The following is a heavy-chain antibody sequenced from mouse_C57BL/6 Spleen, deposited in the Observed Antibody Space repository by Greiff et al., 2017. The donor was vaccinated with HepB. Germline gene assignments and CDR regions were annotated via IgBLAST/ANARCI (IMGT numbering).Heavy chain of an antibody. J-gene: IGHJ4*01. Sequence: EVHLVESGGGLVQPGGSMKLSCVASGFTFSNYWMNWVRQSPEKGLEWVAQIRLKSDNYATHYAESVKGRFTISRDDSKSSVYLQMNNLRAEDTGIYYCTGVDYYGKGAMDYWGQGTSVTVSS. CDR3: TGVDYYGKGAMDY. CDR1: GFTFSNYW. D-gene: IGHD1-1*01. CDR2: IRLKSDNYAT. V-gene: IGHV6-3*01.